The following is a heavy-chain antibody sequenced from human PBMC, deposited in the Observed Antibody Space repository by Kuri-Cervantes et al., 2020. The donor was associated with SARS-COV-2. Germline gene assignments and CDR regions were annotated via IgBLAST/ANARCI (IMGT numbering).Heavy chain of an antibody. V-gene: IGHV3-7*03. CDR3: AKDRYQLLPPDAFDI. CDR1: GFTFSSYW. D-gene: IGHD2-2*01. CDR2: IRQDGSEK. Sequence: GGSLRLSCAASGFTFSSYWMSWVRQAPGEGLEWVANIRQDGSEKYYVDSVKGRFTISRDNSKNTLYLQMNSLRAEDTAVYYCAKDRYQLLPPDAFDIWGQGTMVTVSS. J-gene: IGHJ3*02.